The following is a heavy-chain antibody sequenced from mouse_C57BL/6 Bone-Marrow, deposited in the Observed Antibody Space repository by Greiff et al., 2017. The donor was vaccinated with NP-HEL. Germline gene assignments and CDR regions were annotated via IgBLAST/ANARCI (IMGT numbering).Heavy chain of an antibody. CDR1: GYSITSGYY. D-gene: IGHD6-2*01. Sequence: DVQLQESGPGLVKPSQSLSLTCSVTGYSITSGYYWNWIRQFPGNKLEWMGYISYDGSNNYNPSLKNRISITRDTSKNQFFLKLNSVTTEDTATYYCARDLWGSDYWGQGTTLTVSS. CDR2: ISYDGSN. CDR3: ARDLWGSDY. V-gene: IGHV3-6*01. J-gene: IGHJ2*01.